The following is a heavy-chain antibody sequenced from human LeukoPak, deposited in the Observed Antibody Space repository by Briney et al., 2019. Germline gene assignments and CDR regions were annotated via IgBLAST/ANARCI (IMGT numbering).Heavy chain of an antibody. D-gene: IGHD6-13*01. V-gene: IGHV3-11*03. CDR2: ISSSSSYT. J-gene: IGHJ5*02. Sequence: GGSLRLSCAASGFTFSDYYMSWIRQAPGKGLEWVSYISSSSSYTNYADSVKVRFTISRDNAKNSLYLQMNSLRAEDTAVYYCARFGSSWYGWFDPWGQGTLVTVSS. CDR1: GFTFSDYY. CDR3: ARFGSSWYGWFDP.